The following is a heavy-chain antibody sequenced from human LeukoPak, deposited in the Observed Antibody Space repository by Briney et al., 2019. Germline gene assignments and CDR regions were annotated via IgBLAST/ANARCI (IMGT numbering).Heavy chain of an antibody. CDR1: GGSISSGGYY. CDR3: ARGDYVMAFDI. V-gene: IGHV4-31*03. D-gene: IGHD4-17*01. Sequence: SQTLSLTCTVSGGSISSGGYYWSWLRQHPGKGLEWIGYIYYSGSTYYNPSLKSRVTISVDTSKNQFSLKLSSVTAADTAVYYCARGDYVMAFDIWGQGTMVTVSS. J-gene: IGHJ3*02. CDR2: IYYSGST.